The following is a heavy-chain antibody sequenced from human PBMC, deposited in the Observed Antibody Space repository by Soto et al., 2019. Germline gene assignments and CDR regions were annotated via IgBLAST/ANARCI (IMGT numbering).Heavy chain of an antibody. CDR2: IKFDESTT. CDR1: GFTFNIYW. Sequence: EVQVVESGGGLIQPGGSLRLSCVASGFTFNIYWMHWVRQAPGKGLVWVSRIKFDESTTSYADSVKGRFTISRDNAKNTVFLQMNSLRVDDTGVYYCARGIRNYYGVDVWGQGTTVTVSS. CDR3: ARGIRNYYGVDV. J-gene: IGHJ6*02. D-gene: IGHD5-18*01. V-gene: IGHV3-74*01.